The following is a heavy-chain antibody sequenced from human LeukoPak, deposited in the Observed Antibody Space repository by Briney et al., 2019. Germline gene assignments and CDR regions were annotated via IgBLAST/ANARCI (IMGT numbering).Heavy chain of an antibody. D-gene: IGHD4-17*01. Sequence: GGSLRLSCAASGFTFSSYSMNWVRQAPGKGLEWVSSISGSSNYIYYADSVKGRFTISRDNAKNSLYLQMNSLRAEDTAVYYCARGSEKGTVTTFDYWGQGTLVTVSS. J-gene: IGHJ4*02. CDR1: GFTFSSYS. CDR3: ARGSEKGTVTTFDY. V-gene: IGHV3-21*01. CDR2: ISGSSNYI.